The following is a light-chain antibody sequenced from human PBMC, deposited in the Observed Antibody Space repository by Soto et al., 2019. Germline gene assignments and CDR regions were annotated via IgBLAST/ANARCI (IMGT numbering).Light chain of an antibody. CDR3: LQKYFYPFT. CDR2: AAS. V-gene: IGKV1-6*01. Sequence: AIQMTQSPSSLSASLGERVTITCRASQGIRNDLDWFQQKPGKAPKLLIYAASNLQSGVPARFSGSGSGTDFTLTISSLQPEDFATYYCLQKYFYPFTFGPGTKVDI. CDR1: QGIRND. J-gene: IGKJ3*01.